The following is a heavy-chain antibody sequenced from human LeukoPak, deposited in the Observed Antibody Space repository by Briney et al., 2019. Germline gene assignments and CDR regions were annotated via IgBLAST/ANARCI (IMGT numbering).Heavy chain of an antibody. J-gene: IGHJ3*02. CDR1: GFTFSSYA. D-gene: IGHD4-17*01. CDR3: ARDLGMTTGAFDI. CDR2: ISYDGSNK. V-gene: IGHV3-30*14. Sequence: GGSLRLSCAASGFTFSSYAMHWVRQAPGKGLEWVAVISYDGSNKYYADSVKGRFTISRDNSKNTLYLQMDSLRAEDMAVYYCARDLGMTTGAFDIWGQGTMVTVSS.